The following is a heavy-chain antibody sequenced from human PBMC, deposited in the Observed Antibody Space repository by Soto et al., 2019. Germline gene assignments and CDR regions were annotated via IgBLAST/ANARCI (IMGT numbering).Heavy chain of an antibody. CDR1: GFTFSSYD. V-gene: IGHV3-13*01. CDR3: AKDSPGPFNYDILTGYHDY. CDR2: IGTAGDT. Sequence: GGSLRLSCAASGFTFSSYDMHWVRQATGKGLEWVSAIGTAGDTYYPGSVKGRFTISRDNSKNTLYLQMNSLRAEDTAVYYCAKDSPGPFNYDILTGYHDYWGQGTLVTVSS. D-gene: IGHD3-9*01. J-gene: IGHJ4*02.